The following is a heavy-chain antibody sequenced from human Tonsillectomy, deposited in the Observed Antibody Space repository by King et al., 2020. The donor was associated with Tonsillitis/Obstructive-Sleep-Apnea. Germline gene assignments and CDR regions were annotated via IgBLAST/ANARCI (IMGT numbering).Heavy chain of an antibody. D-gene: IGHD5-12*01. CDR1: GFTFDDYA. V-gene: IGHV3-9*01. CDR3: AKDIVSGYDWYYFDY. J-gene: IGHJ4*02. CDR2: ISWNSGSI. Sequence: VQLVESGGGLVQPGRSLRLSCAASGFTFDDYAMHWVRQAPGKGLEWVSGISWNSGSIGYADSVKGRFTISRDNAKNSLYLQMNSLRAEDTALYYCAKDIVSGYDWYYFDYWGQGTLVTVSS.